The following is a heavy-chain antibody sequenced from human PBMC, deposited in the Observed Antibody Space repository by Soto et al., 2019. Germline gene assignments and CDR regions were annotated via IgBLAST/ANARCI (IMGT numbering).Heavy chain of an antibody. D-gene: IGHD6-6*01. CDR2: INSDGSST. CDR1: GFTFSSYW. V-gene: IGHV3-74*01. CDR3: ARGGPYSSSSFDY. Sequence: EVQLVESGGGLVQPGGSLRLSCAASGFTFSSYWMHWVRQAPGKGLVWVSRINSDGSSTSYADSVKGRFTISRDNGQDQLYLQMKRPRAEDKALDLCARGGPYSSSSFDYWGQGTLVTVSS. J-gene: IGHJ4*02.